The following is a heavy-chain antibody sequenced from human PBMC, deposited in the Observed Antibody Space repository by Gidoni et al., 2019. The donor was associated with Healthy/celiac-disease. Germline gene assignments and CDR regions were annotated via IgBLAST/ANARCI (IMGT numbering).Heavy chain of an antibody. CDR2: IYHSGST. CDR1: GYSISSGYS. CDR3: ARDTSGFYEGAFDY. V-gene: IGHV4-38-2*02. J-gene: IGHJ4*02. Sequence: QVQLQESGPGLVKPSETLSLTCAVSGYSISSGYSWGWIRQPPGKGLEWIGSIYHSGSTYYNPSLKSRVTISVDTSKNQFSLKLSSVTAADTAVYYCARDTSGFYEGAFDYWGQGTLVTVSS. D-gene: IGHD5-12*01.